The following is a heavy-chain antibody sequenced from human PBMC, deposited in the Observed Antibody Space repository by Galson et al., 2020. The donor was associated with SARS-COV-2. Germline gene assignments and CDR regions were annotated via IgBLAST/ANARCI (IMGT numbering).Heavy chain of an antibody. Sequence: TGGSLRLSCAASGFTFSSYAMHWVRQAPGKGLEWVAVISYDGSNKYYADSVKGRFTISRDNSKNTLYLQMNSLRAEDTAVYYCASGLHYYDSSGYQGLIWGQGTMVTVSS. J-gene: IGHJ3*02. CDR1: GFTFSSYA. D-gene: IGHD3-22*01. CDR2: ISYDGSNK. V-gene: IGHV3-30-3*01. CDR3: ASGLHYYDSSGYQGLI.